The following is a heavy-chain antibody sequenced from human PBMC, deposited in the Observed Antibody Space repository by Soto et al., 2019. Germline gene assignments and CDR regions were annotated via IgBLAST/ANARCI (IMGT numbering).Heavy chain of an antibody. J-gene: IGHJ3*02. V-gene: IGHV3-30*18. CDR2: ISYDGSNK. Sequence: GGSLRLSCAASGFTFSSYGMHWVRQAPGKGLEWVAVISYDGSNKYYADSVKGRFTISRDNSKNTLYLQMNSLRAEDTAVYYCAKIYYDSSGYYRRRGNDAFDIWGKGTMFT. CDR1: GFTFSSYG. D-gene: IGHD3-22*01. CDR3: AKIYYDSSGYYRRRGNDAFDI.